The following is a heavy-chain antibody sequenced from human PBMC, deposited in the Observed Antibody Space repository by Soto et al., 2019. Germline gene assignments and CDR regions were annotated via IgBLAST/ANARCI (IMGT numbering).Heavy chain of an antibody. CDR1: GGSISSYY. Sequence: SETLSLTCTVSGGSISSYYWSWIRQPPGKGLEWIGYIYYSGSTNYNPSLKSRVTISVDTSKNQFSLKLSSVTAADTAVYYCARVEVTTVLIPYYYYYMDVWGKGTTVTVSS. J-gene: IGHJ6*03. D-gene: IGHD4-4*01. CDR3: ARVEVTTVLIPYYYYYMDV. V-gene: IGHV4-59*01. CDR2: IYYSGST.